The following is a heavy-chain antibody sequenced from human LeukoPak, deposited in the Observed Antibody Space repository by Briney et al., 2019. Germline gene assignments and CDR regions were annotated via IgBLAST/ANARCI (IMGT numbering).Heavy chain of an antibody. J-gene: IGHJ4*02. CDR1: GYTFTSYG. V-gene: IGHV1-18*01. CDR2: ISAYNGNT. D-gene: IGHD3-9*01. Sequence: ASVKVSCKASGYTFTSYGTSWVRQAPGQGLEWMGWISAYNGNTNYAQKLQGRVTMTTDTSTSTAYMELRSLRSDDTAVYYCARVDSYDILTGYYKGYFDYWGQGTLVTVSS. CDR3: ARVDSYDILTGYYKGYFDY.